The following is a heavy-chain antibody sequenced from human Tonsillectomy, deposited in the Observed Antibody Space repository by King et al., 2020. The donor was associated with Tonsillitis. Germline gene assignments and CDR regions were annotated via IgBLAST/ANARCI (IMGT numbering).Heavy chain of an antibody. CDR2: IKRKTDGGTT. V-gene: IGHV3-15*01. J-gene: IGHJ6*03. D-gene: IGHD2-2*01. Sequence: DVQLVESGGGLVKPGGSLRLSCAASGFTFSDAWMNWVRQAPGKGLEWVGRIKRKTDGGTTDYASPVKGRFIISRDDSKNTLYLQMNSLETEDTAVYYCTGGYCSGSNCYPSPNNYYYYMDVWGKGATVTVSS. CDR1: GFTFSDAW. CDR3: TGGYCSGSNCYPSPNNYYYYMDV.